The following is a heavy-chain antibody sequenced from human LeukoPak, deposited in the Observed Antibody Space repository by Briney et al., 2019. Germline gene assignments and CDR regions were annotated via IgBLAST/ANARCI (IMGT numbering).Heavy chain of an antibody. CDR2: INPNSGGT. J-gene: IGHJ4*02. V-gene: IGHV1-2*02. CDR1: GYTFTGYY. CDR3: ARDLDGIAAAGTDY. D-gene: IGHD6-13*01. Sequence: GASVKVSCKASGYTFTGYYTHWVRQAPGQGLEWMGWINPNSGGTNYAQKFQGRVTMTRDTSISTAYMELSRLRSDDTAVYYCARDLDGIAAAGTDYWGQGTLVTVSS.